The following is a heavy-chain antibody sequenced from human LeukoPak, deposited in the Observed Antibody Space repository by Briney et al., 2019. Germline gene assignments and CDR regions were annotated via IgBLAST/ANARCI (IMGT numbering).Heavy chain of an antibody. CDR1: GYTFTSYY. CDR3: ARGSGTITMVRGVFYGMDV. CDR2: INPSGGST. V-gene: IGHV1-46*01. J-gene: IGHJ6*02. D-gene: IGHD3-10*01. Sequence: ASVKVSCKASGYTFTSYYMHWVRRAPGQGLEWMGIINPSGGSTSYAQKFQGRVTMTRDTSTSTVYMELSSLRSEDTAVYYCARGSGTITMVRGVFYGMDVWGQGTTVTVSS.